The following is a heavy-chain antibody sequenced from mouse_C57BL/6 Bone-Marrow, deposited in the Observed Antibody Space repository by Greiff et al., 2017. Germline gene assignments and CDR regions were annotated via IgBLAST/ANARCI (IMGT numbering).Heavy chain of an antibody. V-gene: IGHV3-1*01. CDR3: ARRGTTVDGYFDV. D-gene: IGHD1-1*01. CDR2: ISYSGST. CDR1: GYSITSGYD. Sequence: EVKVVESGPGMVKPSPSLSLTCTVTGYSITSGYDWHWIRHFPGNKLEWMGYISYSGSTNYNPSLKSRISITHDTSKNHFFLKLNSVTTEDTATYYCARRGTTVDGYFDVWGTGTTVTVSS. J-gene: IGHJ1*03.